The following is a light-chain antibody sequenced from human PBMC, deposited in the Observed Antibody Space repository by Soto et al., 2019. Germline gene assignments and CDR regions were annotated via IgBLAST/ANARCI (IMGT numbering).Light chain of an antibody. CDR1: QSISSW. CDR2: AAS. V-gene: IGKV1-5*01. Sequence: EIKMNQSPSSLSASVGDRVTITCRASQSISSWLSWYQQKPGKAPELLIYAASTLQSGVPSRFSGSGSGTDFTLTISCLQSEDFATYYCQQYYSFPITFGQGTRLEI. J-gene: IGKJ5*01. CDR3: QQYYSFPIT.